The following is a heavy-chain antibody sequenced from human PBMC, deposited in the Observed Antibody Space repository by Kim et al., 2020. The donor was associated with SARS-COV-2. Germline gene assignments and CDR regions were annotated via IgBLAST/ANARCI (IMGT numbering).Heavy chain of an antibody. Sequence: ASVKVSCKVSGYTLTELSMHWVRQAPGKGLEWMGGFDPEDGETIYAQKFQGRVTMTEDTSTDTAYMELSSLRSEDTAVYYCATAFGGVGATLFDPWGQGTLVTVSS. D-gene: IGHD1-26*01. CDR2: FDPEDGET. CDR1: GYTLTELS. J-gene: IGHJ5*02. V-gene: IGHV1-24*01. CDR3: ATAFGGVGATLFDP.